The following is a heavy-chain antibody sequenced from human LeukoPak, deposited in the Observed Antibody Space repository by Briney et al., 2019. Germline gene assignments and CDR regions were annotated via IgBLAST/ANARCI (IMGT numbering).Heavy chain of an antibody. CDR2: INPSGGST. CDR3: ARDNVVVPANAMSSNDY. D-gene: IGHD2-2*01. J-gene: IGHJ4*02. V-gene: IGHV1-46*01. Sequence: ASVNVSCKASGYTFTTYYMHWVRQAPGQGLEWMGIINPSGGSTSYAQNFQGRVTMTRDTSTSTVYMELSSLRSEDTAVYYCARDNVVVPANAMSSNDYWGQGTLVTVSS. CDR1: GYTFTTYY.